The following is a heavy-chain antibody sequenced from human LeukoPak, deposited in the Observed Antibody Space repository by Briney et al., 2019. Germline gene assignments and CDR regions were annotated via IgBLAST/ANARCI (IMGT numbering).Heavy chain of an antibody. CDR2: ICYSGST. V-gene: IGHV4-39*01. CDR3: ARHRTTTITMIVVVVDWFDP. J-gene: IGHJ5*02. Sequence: SETLSLTCTVSGGSISSSSYYWGWIRQPPGKGLEWIGSICYSGSTYYNPSLKSRVTISVDTSKNQFSLKLSSVTAADTAVYYCARHRTTTITMIVVVVDWFDPWGQGTLVTVSS. CDR1: GGSISSSSYY. D-gene: IGHD3-22*01.